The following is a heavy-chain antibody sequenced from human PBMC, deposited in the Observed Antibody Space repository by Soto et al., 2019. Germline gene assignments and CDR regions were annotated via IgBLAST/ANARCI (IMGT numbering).Heavy chain of an antibody. J-gene: IGHJ4*02. CDR2: IYYSGST. V-gene: IGHV4-59*01. CDR1: GGSISSYY. Sequence: QVQLQESGPGLVKPSETLSLTCTVSGGSISSYYWSWIRQPPGKGLEWIGYIYYSGSTNYNPSLKSRVTTSVDTSKNRFSLKLSSVTAADTAVYYCARDGAADGYNAGTFDYWGQGTLVTVSS. CDR3: ARDGAADGYNAGTFDY. D-gene: IGHD6-13*01.